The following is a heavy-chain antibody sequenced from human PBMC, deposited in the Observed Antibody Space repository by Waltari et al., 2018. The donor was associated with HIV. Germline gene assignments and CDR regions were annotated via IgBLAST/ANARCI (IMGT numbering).Heavy chain of an antibody. Sequence: EVQLVESGGGLVQPGGSLRLSCAASGFTFSSYWMPWVRPAPGKGPGWVSRINSDGSSTSYADSVKGRFTISRDNAKNTLYLQMNSLRAEDTAVYYCASPSHPVASGYDLNYYGMDVWGQGTTVTVSS. CDR2: INSDGSST. J-gene: IGHJ6*02. CDR1: GFTFSSYW. D-gene: IGHD5-12*01. V-gene: IGHV3-74*01. CDR3: ASPSHPVASGYDLNYYGMDV.